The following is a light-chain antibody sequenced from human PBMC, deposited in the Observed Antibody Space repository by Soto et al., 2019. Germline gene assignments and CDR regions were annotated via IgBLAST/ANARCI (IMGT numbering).Light chain of an antibody. CDR2: GAS. J-gene: IGKJ2*01. CDR3: QQYGDSPRYT. V-gene: IGKV3-20*01. Sequence: EIMLTQSPGTLSLSPGERATLSCRASQSVSSTHLAWYQQKAGQAPRLLIYGASSRATGIPDRFGGSGSGTDFTLTISRLEPEDFAVYYCQQYGDSPRYTFGQGTELEI. CDR1: QSVSSTH.